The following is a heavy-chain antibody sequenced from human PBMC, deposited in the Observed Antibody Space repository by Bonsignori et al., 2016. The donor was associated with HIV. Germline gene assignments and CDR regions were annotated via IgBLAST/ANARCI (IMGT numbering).Heavy chain of an antibody. Sequence: WVRQAPGQGLEWMGGIIPIFGTANYTQKFQGRVTITADEFTNTAYMELSGLRSEDTAVYYCARGFSRGSVYYTAGFDCWGQGTLVTVSS. CDR2: IIPIFGTA. V-gene: IGHV1-69*01. D-gene: IGHD3-3*01. CDR3: ARGFSRGSVYYTAGFDC. J-gene: IGHJ4*02.